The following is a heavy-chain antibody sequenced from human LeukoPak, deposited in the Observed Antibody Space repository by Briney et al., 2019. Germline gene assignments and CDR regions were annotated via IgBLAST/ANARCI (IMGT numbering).Heavy chain of an antibody. D-gene: IGHD3-3*01. Sequence: GASVKVSCKASGYTFTSYYMHWVRQAPGQGLEWMGWISAYNGNTNYAQKLQGRVTMTTDTSTSTAYMELRSLRSDDTAVYYCARVGEQRSIFGVVIWSAANWFDPWGQGTLVTVSS. CDR1: GYTFTSYY. V-gene: IGHV1-18*04. CDR3: ARVGEQRSIFGVVIWSAANWFDP. J-gene: IGHJ5*02. CDR2: ISAYNGNT.